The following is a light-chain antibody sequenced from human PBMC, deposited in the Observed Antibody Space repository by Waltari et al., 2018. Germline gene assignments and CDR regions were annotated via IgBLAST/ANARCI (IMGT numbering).Light chain of an antibody. CDR2: WAS. J-gene: IGKJ4*01. Sequence: DIVMTQSPDFLAVSLGERATINCKSSQSVLYSANNTDYLAWYQQKPGPPPKLLIYWASTRESGVPDRFSGSGSGTDFTLTISSLQAEDVAVYYCQQYYGVPLTFGGGTKVEIK. CDR3: QQYYGVPLT. CDR1: QSVLYSANNTDY. V-gene: IGKV4-1*01.